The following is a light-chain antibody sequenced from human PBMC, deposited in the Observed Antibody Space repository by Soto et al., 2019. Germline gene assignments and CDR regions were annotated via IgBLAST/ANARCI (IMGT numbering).Light chain of an antibody. CDR3: SSYTSSSTLVV. Sequence: QSALTQPASVSGSPGQSITISCTGTSSDVGGYNYVSWYQQHPGKAPKLMIYDVSNRPSGVSNRFSGPKSGNTASLTISGLQAEDDAAYYCSSYTSSSTLVVFGGGTKLTVL. CDR2: DVS. CDR1: SSDVGGYNY. V-gene: IGLV2-14*01. J-gene: IGLJ2*01.